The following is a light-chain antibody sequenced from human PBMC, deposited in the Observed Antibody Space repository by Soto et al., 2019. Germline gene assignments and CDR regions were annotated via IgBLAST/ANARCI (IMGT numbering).Light chain of an antibody. Sequence: QSALTQPRSLSGSPGQSVTISGTGTSSDVGEYDYVSWYQQHPGKAPKVVIYDVSKRPSGVPDRFSGSKSGNTASLTISGLQAEDEADYYCCSYGGSYTYVFGTGTKLTVL. V-gene: IGLV2-11*02. CDR2: DVS. CDR3: CSYGGSYTYV. J-gene: IGLJ1*01. CDR1: SSDVGEYDY.